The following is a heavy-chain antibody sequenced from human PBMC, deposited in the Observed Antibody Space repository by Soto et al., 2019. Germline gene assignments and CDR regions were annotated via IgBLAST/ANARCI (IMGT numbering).Heavy chain of an antibody. D-gene: IGHD6-19*01. J-gene: IGHJ4*02. V-gene: IGHV3-74*03. Sequence: HPGGSLRLSCAASGFTFSIYCMHWVRQVPGRGLVWVSRICGDHTTYADSVKGRFTITRDNARNTLYLQMNGLRADDSAIYHCVRGTTGWRGMDYWGQGTLVTVSS. CDR1: GFTFSIYC. CDR2: ICGDHT. CDR3: VRGTTGWRGMDY.